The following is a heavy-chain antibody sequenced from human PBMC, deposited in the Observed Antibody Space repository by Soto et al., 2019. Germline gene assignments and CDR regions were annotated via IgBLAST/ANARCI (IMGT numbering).Heavy chain of an antibody. V-gene: IGHV1-46*01. CDR2: INPSGGST. CDR3: ALGGRAARPGDWYFDL. CDR1: GYTFTSYY. Sequence: ASVKVSFKASGYTFTSYYMHWVRQAPGQGLEWMGIINPSGGSTSYAQKFQGRVTMTRDTSTSTVYMELSSLRSEDTAVYYCALGGRAARPGDWYFDLWGRGTLVTVSS. D-gene: IGHD6-6*01. J-gene: IGHJ2*01.